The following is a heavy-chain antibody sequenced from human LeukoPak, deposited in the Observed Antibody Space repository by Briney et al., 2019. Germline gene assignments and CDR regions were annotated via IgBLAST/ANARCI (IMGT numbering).Heavy chain of an antibody. Sequence: PGGSLRLSCAASGFSFSDYGMHWVRQPPGKGLEWVAFIRYNGHDKYYADSVKGRFTISRDNSQKTLYLQMNSLRSEDTATYFCAKRATITATGPYYYYRMDAWGKGTTVTVSS. J-gene: IGHJ6*04. V-gene: IGHV3-30*02. CDR3: AKRATITATGPYYYYRMDA. CDR1: GFSFSDYG. D-gene: IGHD5-24*01. CDR2: IRYNGHDK.